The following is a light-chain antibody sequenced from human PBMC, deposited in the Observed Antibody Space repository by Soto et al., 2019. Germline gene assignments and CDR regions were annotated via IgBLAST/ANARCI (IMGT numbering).Light chain of an antibody. J-gene: IGKJ4*01. V-gene: IGKV1-5*03. CDR3: QHLSTYPST. CDR2: KAS. Sequence: DIQVTQSPSTLSASVGDRVTITCRASQSIVIWLAWYHQKPGKAPKILICKASSLESGGPSRLSGSGSGTKFTLTITSLQPDDCATYYYQHLSTYPSTFGGGTKVYI. CDR1: QSIVIW.